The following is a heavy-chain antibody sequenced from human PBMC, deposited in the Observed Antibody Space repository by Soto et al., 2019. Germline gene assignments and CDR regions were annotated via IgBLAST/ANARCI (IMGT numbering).Heavy chain of an antibody. J-gene: IGHJ6*02. D-gene: IGHD2-15*01. CDR2: INHSGST. V-gene: IGHV4-34*01. CDR1: GGSFSGYY. CDR3: ARQYCSGGSCRPLNYYYGMDV. Sequence: PSETLSLTCAAYGGSFSGYYWSWIRQPPGKGLEWIGEINHSGSTNYNPSLKSRVTISVDTSKNQFSLKLSSVTAADTAVYYCARQYCSGGSCRPLNYYYGMDVWGQGTTVTVSS.